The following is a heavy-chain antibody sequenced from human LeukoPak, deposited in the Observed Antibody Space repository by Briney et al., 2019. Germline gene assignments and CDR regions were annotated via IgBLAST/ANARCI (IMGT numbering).Heavy chain of an antibody. CDR1: RFYFSTYD. CDR2: ISGSGGST. J-gene: IGHJ4*02. Sequence: PGGSLRLSCTASRFYFSTYDMSWVRQAPGKGLEWVSAISGSGGSTYYADSVKGRFTISRDNSKNTLYLQMNSLRAEDTAVYYCAKVIHYYYDSSGYLDYWGQGTLVTVSS. CDR3: AKVIHYYYDSSGYLDY. D-gene: IGHD3-22*01. V-gene: IGHV3-23*01.